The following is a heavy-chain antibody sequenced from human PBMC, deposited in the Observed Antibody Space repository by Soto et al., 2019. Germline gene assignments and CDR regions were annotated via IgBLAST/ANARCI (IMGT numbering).Heavy chain of an antibody. CDR3: VRERSSGWYSQNYFDY. CDR1: GGSFSGYY. Sequence: SETLSLTCAVYGGSFSGYYWSWIRQPPGKGLEWIGEINHSGSTNYNPSLKGRVTISVDTSKNQFSLKLSSVTAADTAVYYCVRERSSGWYSQNYFDYWGQGTLVTVSS. CDR2: INHSGST. V-gene: IGHV4-34*01. D-gene: IGHD6-19*01. J-gene: IGHJ4*02.